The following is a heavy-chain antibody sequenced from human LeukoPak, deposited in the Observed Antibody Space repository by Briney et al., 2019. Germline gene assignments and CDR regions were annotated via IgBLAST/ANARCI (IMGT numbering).Heavy chain of an antibody. J-gene: IGHJ3*02. V-gene: IGHV4-39*07. CDR1: GGSISSGGYY. D-gene: IGHD6-13*01. Sequence: SETLSLTCTVSGGSISSGGYYWSWIRQPPGKGLEWIGEINHSGSTNYNPSLKSRVTISVDTSKNQFSLKLSSVTAADTAVYYCARLVAAAGVHDAFDIWGQGTMVTVSS. CDR3: ARLVAAAGVHDAFDI. CDR2: INHSGST.